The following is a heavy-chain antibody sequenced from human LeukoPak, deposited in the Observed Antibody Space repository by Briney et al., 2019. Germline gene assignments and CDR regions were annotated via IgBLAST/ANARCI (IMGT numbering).Heavy chain of an antibody. J-gene: IGHJ2*01. CDR3: AKGRPTTLGYCGRSICADWYFDL. CDR1: GFTFTNAW. CDR2: IGPNGGDA. D-gene: IGHD2-2*01. V-gene: IGHV3-64D*06. Sequence: GGSLRLSCKASGFTFTNAWMNWFRQAPGKGLEYVSVIGPNGGDAYYADSVKGRFTISRDNSKNTLYLQMSSLKAEDTAVYYCAKGRPTTLGYCGRSICADWYFDLWGRGTLLSVSS.